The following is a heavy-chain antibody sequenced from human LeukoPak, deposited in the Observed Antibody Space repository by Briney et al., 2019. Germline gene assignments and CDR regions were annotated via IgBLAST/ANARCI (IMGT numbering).Heavy chain of an antibody. Sequence: PGGSLRLSCEASGFTFNGHWMHWVRQAPGKGLVWVSLINGDGSTISYADSVKGRFTISRDNAKNSLYLQMNSLRAEDTAVYYCARGLHFRVYDSSDYYPYWGQGTLVTVSS. CDR2: INGDGSTI. J-gene: IGHJ4*02. CDR1: GFTFNGHW. D-gene: IGHD3-22*01. V-gene: IGHV3-74*01. CDR3: ARGLHFRVYDSSDYYPY.